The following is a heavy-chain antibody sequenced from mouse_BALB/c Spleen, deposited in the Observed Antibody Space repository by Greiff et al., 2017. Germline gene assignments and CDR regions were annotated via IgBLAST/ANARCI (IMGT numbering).Heavy chain of an antibody. V-gene: IGHV14-1*02. CDR1: GFTITDYY. CDR3: GRPYGGSSYGY. Sequence: VQLQQSGAELVRPGALVKLSCKASGFTITDYYMHWVKQRPEQGLEWIGWIDPENGNTIYDPKFQGKASITADTSSNTAYLQLSSLTSEDTAVYYCGRPYGGSSYGYWGQGTTLTVSS. D-gene: IGHD1-1*01. CDR2: IDPENGNT. J-gene: IGHJ2*01.